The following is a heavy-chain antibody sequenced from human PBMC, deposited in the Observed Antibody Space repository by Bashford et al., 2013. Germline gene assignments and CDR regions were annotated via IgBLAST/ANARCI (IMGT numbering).Heavy chain of an antibody. CDR3: ARESYRVATSYYYYGMDV. J-gene: IGHJ6*02. CDR2: VIPXFVYS. D-gene: IGHD5-12*01. Sequence: WVRQAPGQGLEWWEGVIPXFVYSKLRHRRFQGRVTMTTDTSTSTAYMELRSLRSDDTAVYYCARESYRVATSYYYYGMDVWGQGTTVTVSS. V-gene: IGHV1-69*05.